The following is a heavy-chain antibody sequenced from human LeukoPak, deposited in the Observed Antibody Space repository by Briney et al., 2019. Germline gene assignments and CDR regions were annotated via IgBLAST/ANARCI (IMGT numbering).Heavy chain of an antibody. CDR3: ARGPSIITMVRGVSDYYYYGMDV. CDR2: IWYDGSNK. CDR1: GFNFRDYG. V-gene: IGHV3-33*08. J-gene: IGHJ6*02. Sequence: PGKSLRLSCAASGFNFRDYGIHWVRQAPGKGLEWVAVIWYDGSNKYYADSVKGRFTISRDNSKNTLYLQMNSLRAEDTAVYYCARGPSIITMVRGVSDYYYYGMDVWGQGTTVTVSS. D-gene: IGHD3-10*01.